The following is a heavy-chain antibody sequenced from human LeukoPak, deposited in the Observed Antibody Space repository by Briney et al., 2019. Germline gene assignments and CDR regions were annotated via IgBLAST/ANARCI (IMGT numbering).Heavy chain of an antibody. J-gene: IGHJ4*02. CDR1: GGTFSSYA. V-gene: IGHV1-18*01. CDR3: ARADYDFWSGYYILSGDY. D-gene: IGHD3-3*01. Sequence: ASVKVSCKASGGTFSSYAISWVRQAPGQGLEWMGWISAYNGNTNYAQKLQGRVTMTTDTSTSTAYMELRSLRSDDTAVYYCARADYDFWSGYYILSGDYWGQGTLVTVSS. CDR2: ISAYNGNT.